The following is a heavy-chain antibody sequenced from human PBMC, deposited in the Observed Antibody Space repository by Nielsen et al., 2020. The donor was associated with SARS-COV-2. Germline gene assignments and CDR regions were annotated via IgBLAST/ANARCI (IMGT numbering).Heavy chain of an antibody. D-gene: IGHD2-2*01. J-gene: IGHJ6*02. CDR1: GFTFSSYA. Sequence: GGSLRLSCAASGFTFSSYAMHWVRQAPGKGLEWVAVISYDGSNKYYADSVKGRFTISRDNSKNTLYLQMNSLRAEDTAVYYCARDIVVVPAATTGYYYYYGMDVWGQGTTVTVSS. V-gene: IGHV3-30-3*01. CDR3: ARDIVVVPAATTGYYYYYGMDV. CDR2: ISYDGSNK.